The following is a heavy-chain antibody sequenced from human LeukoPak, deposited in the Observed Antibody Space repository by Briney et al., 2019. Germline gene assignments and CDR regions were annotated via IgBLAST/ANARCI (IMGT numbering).Heavy chain of an antibody. CDR2: ISSSSSYT. CDR3: ARAPPVAIFGVVIIYFDY. V-gene: IGHV3-11*06. J-gene: IGHJ4*02. D-gene: IGHD3-3*01. Sequence: GGSLRLSCAASGLTFSDYYMSWIRQAPGKGLEWVSYISSSSSYTNYADSVKGRFTISRDNAKNSLYLQMNSLRAEDTAVYYCARAPPVAIFGVVIIYFDYWGQGTLVTVSS. CDR1: GLTFSDYY.